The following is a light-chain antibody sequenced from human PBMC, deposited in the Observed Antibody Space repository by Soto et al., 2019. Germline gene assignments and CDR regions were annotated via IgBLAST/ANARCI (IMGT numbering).Light chain of an antibody. Sequence: EIVMTQSPATLSVSPGQRATLSCRASQSISINLAWYQQKPGQAPRLLIYEASTRATGIPARFSGSGSGTEFTLSINNLQSEDSAVYYCQQHDDWPLTFGQGTKLEIK. CDR2: EAS. CDR1: QSISIN. J-gene: IGKJ2*01. CDR3: QQHDDWPLT. V-gene: IGKV3-15*01.